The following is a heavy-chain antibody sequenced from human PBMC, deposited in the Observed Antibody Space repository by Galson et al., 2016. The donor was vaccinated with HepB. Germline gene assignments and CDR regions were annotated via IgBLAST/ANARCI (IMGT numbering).Heavy chain of an antibody. CDR1: GDSITTTSW. CDR3: ARDRYDSSGWNYNFAC. Sequence: SETLSLTCAVSGDSITTTSWWSWVRQPPGKGLEWIGEIYRSGSVNYNPSLNSRVTLSIDKSKNQFSLNLTSVTAADTAVYYCARDRYDSSGWNYNFACWGQGILVTVTS. V-gene: IGHV4-4*02. CDR2: IYRSGSV. D-gene: IGHD3-22*01. J-gene: IGHJ4*02.